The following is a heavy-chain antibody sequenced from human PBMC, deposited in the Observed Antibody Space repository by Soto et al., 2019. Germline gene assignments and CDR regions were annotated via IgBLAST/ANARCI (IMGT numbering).Heavy chain of an antibody. CDR2: IYSSGST. CDR3: ARDIRGYSRAFDY. Sequence: QVQLQESGPGLVKPSETLPLTCTVSGDSVSSDNYYWTWIRQPPGKGLEWIGYIYSSGSTNYNPSLKSRVTISLDTSSNQFSLKLTSVTAADTAVYYCARDIRGYSRAFDYWGQGTLVTVSS. D-gene: IGHD5-18*01. V-gene: IGHV4-61*01. CDR1: GDSVSSDNYY. J-gene: IGHJ4*02.